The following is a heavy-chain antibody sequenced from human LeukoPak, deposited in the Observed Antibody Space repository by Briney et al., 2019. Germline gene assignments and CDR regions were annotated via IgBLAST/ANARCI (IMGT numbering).Heavy chain of an antibody. J-gene: IGHJ4*02. Sequence: PSETLSLTCTVSGGSISSGSYYWSWIRQPAGRGLEWIGRIYTSGSTNYNPSLKSRVTISVDTSKNQFSLNLSSVTAADTAVYYCARSLVQFTIFGVVIPSYFDYWGQGTLVTVSS. V-gene: IGHV4-61*02. CDR2: IYTSGST. CDR3: ARSLVQFTIFGVVIPSYFDY. D-gene: IGHD3-3*01. CDR1: GGSISSGSYY.